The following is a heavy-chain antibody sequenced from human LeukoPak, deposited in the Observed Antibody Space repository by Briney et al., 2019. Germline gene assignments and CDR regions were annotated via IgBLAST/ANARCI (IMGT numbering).Heavy chain of an antibody. Sequence: GGSLRLSCVGSGFTFNTYWIHWVRQAPGKGLVWVSRVKEDGRETNYADSVKGRFTLSRDNAKNTVYLQMNNLRAEDTAVYHCARAKPADFDLWGRGTLVAVSS. V-gene: IGHV3-74*01. CDR2: VKEDGRET. CDR1: GFTFNTYW. CDR3: ARAKPADFDL. J-gene: IGHJ2*01.